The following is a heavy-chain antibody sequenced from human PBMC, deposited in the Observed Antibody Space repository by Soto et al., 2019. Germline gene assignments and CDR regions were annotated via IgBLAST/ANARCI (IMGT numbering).Heavy chain of an antibody. D-gene: IGHD3-16*02. CDR3: AISTGGFGGLFVVPSDY. Sequence: GGSLRLSCAASGFTYESYAMSWVRQAPGKGLEWVSGINSGGTVAHYADSVKGRFAISRDNSKNTLSLEMNSLRADDTGLYYCAISTGGFGGLFVVPSDYWGQGTLVSVSS. CDR1: GFTYESYA. J-gene: IGHJ4*02. CDR2: INSGGTVA. V-gene: IGHV3-23*01.